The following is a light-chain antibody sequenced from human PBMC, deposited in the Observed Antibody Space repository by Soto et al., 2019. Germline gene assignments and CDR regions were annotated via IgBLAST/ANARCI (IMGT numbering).Light chain of an antibody. Sequence: IVLTQSPGTLSLSPGERATLSCRASHSVSSSYLAWYQQKPGQAPRLLIYGASSRATGIPDRFSGSGSGTDFTLTISRLEPEDFAMYYCQQYGSSPPYTFGQGTKLEIK. V-gene: IGKV3-20*01. CDR1: HSVSSSY. CDR3: QQYGSSPPYT. CDR2: GAS. J-gene: IGKJ2*01.